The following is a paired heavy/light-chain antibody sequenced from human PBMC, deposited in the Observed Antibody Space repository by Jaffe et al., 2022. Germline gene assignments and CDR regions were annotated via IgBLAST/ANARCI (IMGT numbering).Light chain of an antibody. CDR2: DDS. CDR1: NIGSKS. Sequence: SYVLTQPPSVSVAPGQTARITCGGNNIGSKSVHWYQQKPGQAPVLVVYDDSDRPSGIPERFSGSNSGNTATLTISRVEAGDEADYYCQVWDSSSDPVVFGGGTKLTVL. CDR3: QVWDSSSDPVV. V-gene: IGLV3-21*02. J-gene: IGLJ2*01.
Heavy chain of an antibody. CDR1: GFTFSSYA. CDR2: ISGSGGST. V-gene: IGHV3-23*01. J-gene: IGHJ4*02. Sequence: EVQLLESGGGLVQPGGSLRLSCAASGFTFSSYAMSWVRQAPGKGLEWVSAISGSGGSTYYADSVKGRFTISRDNSKNTLYLQMNSLRAEDTAVYYCAKDRATYYDILTGYRFDYWGQGTLVTVSS. CDR3: AKDRATYYDILTGYRFDY. D-gene: IGHD3-9*01.